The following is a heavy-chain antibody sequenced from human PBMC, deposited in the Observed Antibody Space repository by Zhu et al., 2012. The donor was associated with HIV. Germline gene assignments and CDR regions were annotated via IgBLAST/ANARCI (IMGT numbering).Heavy chain of an antibody. J-gene: IGHJ4*02. D-gene: IGHD1-1*01. V-gene: IGHV4-59*11. Sequence: QVQLRESGPQLVKPSETLSLTCTVSGGSMSSHYWNWVRQPPGKGLQWIGYMYSSGSTKYNSSLKSRVAISLDMSKNQFSLNLSSVTTADTAVYYCARSVKGQLVFDSWGQGALVTVSS. CDR3: ARSVKGQLVFDS. CDR2: MYSSGST. CDR1: GGSMSSHY.